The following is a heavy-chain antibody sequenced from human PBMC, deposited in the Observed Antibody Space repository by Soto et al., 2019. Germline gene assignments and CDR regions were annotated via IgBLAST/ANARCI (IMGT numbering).Heavy chain of an antibody. D-gene: IGHD6-19*01. CDR1: GFTFSSYA. V-gene: IGHV3-30-3*01. CDR2: ISYDGSNK. Sequence: QVQLVESGGGVVQPGRSLRLSCAASGFTFSSYAMHWVRQAPGKGLEWVAVISYDGSNKYYADSVKGRFTISRDNSKNTLYLPMNSLRAEDTAVYYCASSGWFSDGMDVW. J-gene: IGHJ6*01. CDR3: ASSGWFSDGMDV.